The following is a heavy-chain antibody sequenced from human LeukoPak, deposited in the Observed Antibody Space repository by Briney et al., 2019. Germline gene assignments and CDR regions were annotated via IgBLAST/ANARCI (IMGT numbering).Heavy chain of an antibody. CDR3: ARELTGYYS. J-gene: IGHJ4*02. V-gene: IGHV3-7*01. CDR2: IKPDGTEK. D-gene: IGHD3-9*01. CDR1: GFVFSDYW. Sequence: PGGSLRLSCAASGFVFSDYWMSWVRQAPGKGLEWVANIKPDGTEKYYVDSLKGRFTISRDNAKNSLYLQMNSLRVEDTAVYYCARELTGYYSWGQGTLVTVSS.